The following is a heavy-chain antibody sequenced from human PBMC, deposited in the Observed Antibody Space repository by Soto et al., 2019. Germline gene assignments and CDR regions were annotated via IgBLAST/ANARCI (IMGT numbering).Heavy chain of an antibody. D-gene: IGHD2-15*01. CDR3: ARGGYGMDV. J-gene: IGHJ6*02. Sequence: SETLSLTCAVSGYSIISGYYWGWIRQPPGKGLEWIGSIYHSGSTYYNPSLKSRVTISVDTSKNQFSLKLSSVTAADTAVYYCARGGYGMDVWGQGTTVTVSS. CDR1: GYSIISGYY. CDR2: IYHSGST. V-gene: IGHV4-38-2*01.